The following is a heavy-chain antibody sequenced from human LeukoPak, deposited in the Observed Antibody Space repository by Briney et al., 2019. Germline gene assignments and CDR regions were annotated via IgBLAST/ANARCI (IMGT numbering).Heavy chain of an antibody. J-gene: IGHJ6*02. V-gene: IGHV1-69*06. CDR3: ARRIAARPTYYYYGMDV. Sequence: SVKVSCKASGGTFSSYAISWVRQAPGQRLEWMGGIIPIFGTANYAQKFQGRVTITADKSTSTAYMELSRLRSDDTAVYYCARRIAARPTYYYYGMDVWGQGTTVTVSS. D-gene: IGHD6-6*01. CDR1: GGTFSSYA. CDR2: IIPIFGTA.